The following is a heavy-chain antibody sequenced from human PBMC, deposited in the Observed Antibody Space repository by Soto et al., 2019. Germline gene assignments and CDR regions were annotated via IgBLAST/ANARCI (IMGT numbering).Heavy chain of an antibody. V-gene: IGHV1-18*01. CDR3: ARPSYYDTTPAFDY. Sequence: QVQLVQSGAEVTKPGASVQVSCKTSGYPFSMYGISWVRQAPGQGLEWMGWISAYNGNTEYAQKFQGRVTMTRDISTSTAYLDLRSLRSDDTAVYYCARPSYYDTTPAFDYWGQGALVTVSS. J-gene: IGHJ4*02. CDR2: ISAYNGNT. CDR1: GYPFSMYG. D-gene: IGHD3-22*01.